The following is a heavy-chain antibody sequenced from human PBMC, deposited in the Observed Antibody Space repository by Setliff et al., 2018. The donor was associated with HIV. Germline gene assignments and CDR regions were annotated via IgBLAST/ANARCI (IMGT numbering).Heavy chain of an antibody. Sequence: SETLSLTCAVYGGSFSGYYWSWIRQSPGKGLEWIGEINHSGSTNYNPALKSRVSISVDTAKNQFSLKPRSVTAADTAVYYCARSIVPVASGYYYFEYWGQGTLVTVSS. CDR2: INHSGST. CDR1: GGSFSGYY. D-gene: IGHD3-3*01. J-gene: IGHJ4*02. V-gene: IGHV4-34*01. CDR3: ARSIVPVASGYYYFEY.